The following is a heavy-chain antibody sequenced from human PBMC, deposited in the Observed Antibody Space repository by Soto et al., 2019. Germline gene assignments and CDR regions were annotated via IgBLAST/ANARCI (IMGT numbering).Heavy chain of an antibody. D-gene: IGHD2-21*01. CDR2: IHYRWGT. CDR1: GGSIGSGGFY. Sequence: QVQLQESGPGLVTPSQTLSLICTVSGGSIGSGGFYWNWIRQLPGKGLEWIGNIHYRWGTSYNPSLQSRLSISVDTTKNQLSLRLTSVTAADTAIYYCARVRDSFGMDVWGQGTTVTVSS. J-gene: IGHJ6*02. V-gene: IGHV4-31*03. CDR3: ARVRDSFGMDV.